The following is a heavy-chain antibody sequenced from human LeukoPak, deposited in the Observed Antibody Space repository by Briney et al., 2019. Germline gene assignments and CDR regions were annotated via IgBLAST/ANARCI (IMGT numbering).Heavy chain of an antibody. Sequence: GGSLRLSCAASGFTFSSYGMSWVRQAPGKGLEWVSAISSSGSTIYYADSVKGRFTISRDNAKNSLYLQMNSLRAEDTAVYYCAELGITMIGGVWGKGTTVTISS. CDR1: GFTFSSYG. D-gene: IGHD3-10*02. V-gene: IGHV3-48*04. CDR2: ISSSGSTI. J-gene: IGHJ6*04. CDR3: AELGITMIGGV.